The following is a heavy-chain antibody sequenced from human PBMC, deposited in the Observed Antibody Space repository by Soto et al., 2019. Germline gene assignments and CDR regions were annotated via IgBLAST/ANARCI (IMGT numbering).Heavy chain of an antibody. CDR3: ARSPNYYYYGFDV. CDR1: GGSVSSGDYF. Sequence: SETLSLTCNVSGGSVSSGDYFWSWLRQSPGKRLEWIAYIYYSGSTNYNPSLKSRATISVDTSKSQVSLTLTSMTAADAALYYCARSPNYYYYGFDVWGQGTAVTVSS. V-gene: IGHV4-61*08. D-gene: IGHD3-10*01. CDR2: IYYSGST. J-gene: IGHJ6*02.